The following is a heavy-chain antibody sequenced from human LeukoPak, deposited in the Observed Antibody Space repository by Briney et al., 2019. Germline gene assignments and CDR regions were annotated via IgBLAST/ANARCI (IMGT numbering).Heavy chain of an antibody. CDR3: ARELVGATDLHFDL. Sequence: GGSLRLSCAASGFTFSSSWMHWVRQAPGKGLVWVSRINTDGGSTSYADSVKGRFTISRDNAKNTLYLQMNSLRAEDTAVYYCARELVGATDLHFDLWGQGTLVTVSS. CDR1: GFTFSSSW. D-gene: IGHD1-26*01. V-gene: IGHV3-74*01. CDR2: INTDGGST. J-gene: IGHJ4*02.